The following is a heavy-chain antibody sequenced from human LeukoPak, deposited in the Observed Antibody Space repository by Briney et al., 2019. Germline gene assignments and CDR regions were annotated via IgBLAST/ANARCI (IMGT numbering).Heavy chain of an antibody. CDR3: TRPVPKPDCTNGVCHQVDY. CDR1: GFTFSGSA. CDR2: IRSKANSYAT. V-gene: IGHV3-73*01. D-gene: IGHD2-8*01. Sequence: GGSLRLSCAASGFTFSGSAMHWVRQASGKGLEWVGRIRSKANSYATAYAASVKGRFTISRDDSKNTAYLQMNSLKTEDTAVYYCTRPVPKPDCTNGVCHQVDYWGQGTLVTVSS. J-gene: IGHJ4*02.